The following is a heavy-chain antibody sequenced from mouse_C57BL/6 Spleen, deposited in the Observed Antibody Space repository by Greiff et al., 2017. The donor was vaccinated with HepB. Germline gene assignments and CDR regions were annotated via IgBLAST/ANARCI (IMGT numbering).Heavy chain of an antibody. J-gene: IGHJ2*01. V-gene: IGHV1-69*01. D-gene: IGHD2-4*01. Sequence: QVQLKQPGAELVMPGASVKLSCKASGYTFTSYWMHWVKQRPGQGLEWIGEIDPSDSYTNYNQKFKGKSTLTVDKSSSTAYIQLSSLTSEDSAVYYCARLRGYDYGFDYWGQGTTLTVSS. CDR1: GYTFTSYW. CDR2: IDPSDSYT. CDR3: ARLRGYDYGFDY.